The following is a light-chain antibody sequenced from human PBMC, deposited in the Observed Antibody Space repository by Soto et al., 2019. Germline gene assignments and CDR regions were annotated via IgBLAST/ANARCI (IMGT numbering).Light chain of an antibody. CDR3: SSYTSSSTWV. CDR2: EVS. CDR1: SSDVGGHNY. Sequence: QSALTQPASVSGSPGQSITISCTGSSSDVGGHNYVSWYQQHPGRGPKVVIHEVSNRPSGVPSRFSGSKSDNTASLTISGLQAEDEADYYCSSYTSSSTWVFGGGTKLTVL. V-gene: IGLV2-14*01. J-gene: IGLJ3*02.